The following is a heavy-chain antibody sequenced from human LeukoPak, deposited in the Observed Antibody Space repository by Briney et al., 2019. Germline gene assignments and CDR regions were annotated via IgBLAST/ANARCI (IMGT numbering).Heavy chain of an antibody. V-gene: IGHV3-30*03. CDR2: ISYDGSNK. J-gene: IGHJ4*02. CDR3: ASSTTGGFDY. CDR1: GFTFSSYG. Sequence: PGGSLRLSCAASGFTFSSYGMHWVRQAPGKRLEWVAVISYDGSNKYYADSVKGRFTISRDNSKNTLYLQMNSLRAEDTAVYYCASSTTGGFDYWGQGTLVTVSS. D-gene: IGHD1-14*01.